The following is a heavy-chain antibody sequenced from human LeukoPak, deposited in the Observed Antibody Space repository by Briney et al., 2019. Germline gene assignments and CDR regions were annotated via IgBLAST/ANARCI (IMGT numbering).Heavy chain of an antibody. CDR2: ISSSSSYI. V-gene: IGHV3-21*01. CDR3: ARTPETIFGVVRYYFDY. D-gene: IGHD3-3*01. Sequence: GGSLRLSCAASGFTISSYSMNWVRQAPGKGLEWVSSISSSSSYIYYADSVKGRFTISRDNAKNSLYLQMNRLRAEDTAVYYCARTPETIFGVVRYYFDYWGQGTLVTVSS. J-gene: IGHJ4*02. CDR1: GFTISSYS.